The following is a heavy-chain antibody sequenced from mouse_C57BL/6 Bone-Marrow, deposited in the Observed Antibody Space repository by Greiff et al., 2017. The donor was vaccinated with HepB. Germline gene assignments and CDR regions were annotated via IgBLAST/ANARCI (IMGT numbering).Heavy chain of an antibody. Sequence: QVQLQQPGAELVKPGASVKLSCKASGYTFTSYWMHWVKQRPGQGLEWIGMIHPNSGSTNYNEKFKSKATLTVDKSSSTAYMQLSSLTSEDSAVYYCARGYYGSSYDWFAYWGQGTLVTVSA. D-gene: IGHD1-1*01. V-gene: IGHV1-64*01. CDR1: GYTFTSYW. J-gene: IGHJ3*01. CDR2: IHPNSGST. CDR3: ARGYYGSSYDWFAY.